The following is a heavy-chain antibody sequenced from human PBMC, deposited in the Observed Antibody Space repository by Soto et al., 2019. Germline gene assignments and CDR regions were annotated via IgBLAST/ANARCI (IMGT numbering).Heavy chain of an antibody. D-gene: IGHD6-6*01. CDR3: AKDLSSSSSSWFDP. Sequence: GGSLRLSCAASGFTFSSYGMHWVRQAPGKGLEWVAVISYDGSNKYYADSVKGRFTISRDNSKNTLYLQMNSLRAEDTAVYYCAKDLSSSSSSWFDPWGQGTLVTVSS. J-gene: IGHJ5*02. CDR2: ISYDGSNK. V-gene: IGHV3-30*18. CDR1: GFTFSSYG.